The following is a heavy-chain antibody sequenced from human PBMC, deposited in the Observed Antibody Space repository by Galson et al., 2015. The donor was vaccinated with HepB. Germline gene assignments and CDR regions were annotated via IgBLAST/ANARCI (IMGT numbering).Heavy chain of an antibody. J-gene: IGHJ4*02. CDR2: IWYDGSNK. Sequence: SLRLSCAASGFTFSSYGMHWVRQAPGKGLEWVAVIWYDGSNKYYADSVKGRFTISRDNSKNTLYLQMNSLRAEDTAVYYCARPHYELGYYYGSGVDYWGQGTLVTVSS. D-gene: IGHD3-10*01. CDR1: GFTFSSYG. V-gene: IGHV3-33*08. CDR3: ARPHYELGYYYGSGVDY.